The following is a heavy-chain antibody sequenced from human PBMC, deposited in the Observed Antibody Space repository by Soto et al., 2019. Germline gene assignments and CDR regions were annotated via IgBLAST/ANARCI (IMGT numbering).Heavy chain of an antibody. CDR3: ARHYGAHTHDYGGNSVSYGMDV. CDR2: IDPSDSYT. V-gene: IGHV5-10-1*01. Sequence: PGESLKISCKGSGYSFTSYWISWVRQMPGKGLEWMGRIDPSDSYTNYSPSFQGHVTISADKSISTAYLQWSSLKASDTAMYYCARHYGAHTHDYGGNSVSYGMDVWGQGTTVTVSS. J-gene: IGHJ6*02. D-gene: IGHD4-17*01. CDR1: GYSFTSYW.